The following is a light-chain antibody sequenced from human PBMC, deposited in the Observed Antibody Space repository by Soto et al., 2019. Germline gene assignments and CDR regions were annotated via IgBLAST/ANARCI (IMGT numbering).Light chain of an antibody. CDR1: ESISSK. Sequence: DIEMTQSPSSLSASVGDRVTITCRASESISSKLNWYQQKPGKAPALLISGASRLHSGVPSRFSVSGSGTDFTLSISGLQHEDFATYYCQQGYRTPFTFGPGTKVDIK. V-gene: IGKV1-39*01. CDR3: QQGYRTPFT. J-gene: IGKJ3*01. CDR2: GAS.